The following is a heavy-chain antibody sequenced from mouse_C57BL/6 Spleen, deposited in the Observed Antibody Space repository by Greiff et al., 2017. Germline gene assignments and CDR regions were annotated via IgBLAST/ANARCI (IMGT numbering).Heavy chain of an antibody. Sequence: QVQLQQPGAELVMPGASVKLSCKASGYTFPSYWMHWVKQRPGQGLEWIGEIDPSDSYTNYNQKFKGKSTLTVDKSSSTAYMQLSSLTSEDSAVYYCARSSMPYYAMDYWGQGTSVTVSS. D-gene: IGHD2-3*01. J-gene: IGHJ4*01. CDR3: ARSSMPYYAMDY. CDR2: IDPSDSYT. CDR1: GYTFPSYW. V-gene: IGHV1-69*01.